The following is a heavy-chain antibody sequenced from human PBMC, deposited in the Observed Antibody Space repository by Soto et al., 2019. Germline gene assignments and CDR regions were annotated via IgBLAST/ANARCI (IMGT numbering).Heavy chain of an antibody. Sequence: SETLSLTCTVSGGSISSYFWSWIRQPAGKGLEWIGRIYSSGSTSYNPSLKSRVTMSVDTSKNQFSLNLSSLRSEDTAVYYCGAVPVLRFLKWLPAYFDYWGQGTLVTV. CDR1: GGSISSYF. V-gene: IGHV4-4*07. CDR3: GAVPVLRFLKWLPAYFDY. D-gene: IGHD3-3*01. J-gene: IGHJ4*02. CDR2: IYSSGST.